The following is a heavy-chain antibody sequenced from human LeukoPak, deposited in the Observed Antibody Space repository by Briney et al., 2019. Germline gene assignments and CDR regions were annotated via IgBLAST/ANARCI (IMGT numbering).Heavy chain of an antibody. CDR1: GDSFSSYQ. CDR2: ISASGTT. V-gene: IGHV4-4*07. D-gene: IGHD1-20*01. Sequence: SETLSLTCIVSGDSFSSYQWSWVRQPAGKGLEWIGRISASGTTNSNPALKSRVTMSVDSSKKQFSLNLSSVTAADTAVYYCARGLNWNPRQLAYYYYMDVWGKGTTVTVSS. CDR3: ARGLNWNPRQLAYYYYMDV. J-gene: IGHJ6*03.